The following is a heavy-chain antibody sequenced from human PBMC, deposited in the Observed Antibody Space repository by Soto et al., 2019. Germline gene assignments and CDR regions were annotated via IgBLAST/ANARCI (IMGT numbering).Heavy chain of an antibody. CDR1: GDTFSSFW. D-gene: IGHD3-22*01. V-gene: IGHV5-51*01. CDR3: AKSDYFHTSGSLYGLDV. CDR2: INLDDSDT. J-gene: IGHJ6*02. Sequence: GESLKISCKASGDTFSSFWIAWVRQVPEKGLEWMGTINLDDSDTTYSPSFQGQVTISADKSLNTAYLQWNSLKASDTAIFFCAKSDYFHTSGSLYGLDVWGQGTTVTVSS.